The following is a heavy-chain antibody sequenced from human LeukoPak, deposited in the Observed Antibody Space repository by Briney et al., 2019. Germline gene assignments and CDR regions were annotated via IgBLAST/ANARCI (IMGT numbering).Heavy chain of an antibody. D-gene: IGHD2-2*01. J-gene: IGHJ6*02. CDR2: IIPILGIA. CDR3: ARVYRYCSSTSCSSGLIYYYGMDV. Sequence: ASVEVSCKASGGTFSSYAISWVRQAPGQGLEWMGRIIPILGIANYAQKFQGRVTITADKSTSTAYMELSSLRSEDTAVYYCARVYRYCSSTSCSSGLIYYYGMDVWGQGTTVTVSS. CDR1: GGTFSSYA. V-gene: IGHV1-69*04.